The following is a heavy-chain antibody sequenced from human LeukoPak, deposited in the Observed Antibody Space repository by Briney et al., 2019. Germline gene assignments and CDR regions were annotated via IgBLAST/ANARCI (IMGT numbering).Heavy chain of an antibody. CDR3: ARSNNGGWGYCDY. D-gene: IGHD3-16*01. Sequence: GGSVRLSCAASGFSFSNYGMHWVRQAPGKGLEWVAVIWYDGSNKYYADSVKGRFTISRDNSKNTLYVQMSSLRAEDTAVYYCARSNNGGWGYCDYWGQGSLVTVYS. J-gene: IGHJ4*02. V-gene: IGHV3-33*01. CDR2: IWYDGSNK. CDR1: GFSFSNYG.